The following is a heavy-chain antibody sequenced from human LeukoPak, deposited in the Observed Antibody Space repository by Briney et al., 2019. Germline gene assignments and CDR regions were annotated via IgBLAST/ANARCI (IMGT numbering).Heavy chain of an antibody. CDR3: ARAQTTGFGESIDY. D-gene: IGHD3-10*01. Sequence: ASVKVSCKTSGYTFTSYGVSWVRQAPGQGLEWMGWISVYNGNTIYAEKLQGRVTVTTDTSTTTAYMELRSLRSDDTAVYYCARAQTTGFGESIDYWGQGTLITVSS. CDR1: GYTFTSYG. V-gene: IGHV1-18*01. CDR2: ISVYNGNT. J-gene: IGHJ4*02.